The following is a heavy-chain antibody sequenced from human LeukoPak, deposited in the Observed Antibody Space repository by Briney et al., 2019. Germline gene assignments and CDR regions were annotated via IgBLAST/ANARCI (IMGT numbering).Heavy chain of an antibody. CDR2: INPNSGGT. Sequence: GASVKVSCKASGYTFTGYYMHWVRQAPGQGLEWMGWINPNSGGTNYSQKFQGRVTMTRDTSISTAYMELSRLRSDDTAVYYCATEQVDIVVVPAASGWFDPWGQGTLVTVSS. J-gene: IGHJ5*02. CDR3: ATEQVDIVVVPAASGWFDP. CDR1: GYTFTGYY. D-gene: IGHD2-2*03. V-gene: IGHV1-2*02.